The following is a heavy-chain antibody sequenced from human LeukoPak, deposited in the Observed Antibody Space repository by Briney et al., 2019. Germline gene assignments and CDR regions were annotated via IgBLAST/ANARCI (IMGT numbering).Heavy chain of an antibody. V-gene: IGHV4-59*08. D-gene: IGHD3-22*01. J-gene: IGHJ6*02. CDR2: IYYSGST. CDR3: ARQTYYYDSSGYYFGEKLYYYYGMDV. CDR1: GGSISSYY. Sequence: PSETLSLTCTVSGGSISSYYWSWIRQPPGEGLEWIGYIYYSGSTNYNPSLKSRVTISVDTSKNQFSLKLSSVTAADTAVYYCARQTYYYDSSGYYFGEKLYYYYGMDVWGQGTTVTVSS.